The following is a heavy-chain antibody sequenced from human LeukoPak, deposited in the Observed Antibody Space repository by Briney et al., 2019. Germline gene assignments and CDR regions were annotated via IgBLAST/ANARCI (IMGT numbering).Heavy chain of an antibody. J-gene: IGHJ4*02. Sequence: GGSLRLSCAASGFPFTSGFTFSDYYMSWIRQAPGKGLEWVSYISSTSTYTNYADSVKGRFTISRDNANNSVYLQMNSLRADDTAIYYCARGDTGAFDYWGQGTLVTVSS. CDR3: ARGDTGAFDY. CDR2: ISSTSTYT. V-gene: IGHV3-11*06. CDR1: GFPFTSGFTFSDYY. D-gene: IGHD7-27*01.